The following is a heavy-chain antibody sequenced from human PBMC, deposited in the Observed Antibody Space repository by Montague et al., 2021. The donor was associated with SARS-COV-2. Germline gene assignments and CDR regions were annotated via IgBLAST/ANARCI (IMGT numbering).Heavy chain of an antibody. V-gene: IGHV4-59*11. Sequence: SETLSLTCSVSGGSISGHSWSWIRQPPGKGLEWIGNFGHSGNTKYNPSLKSRATISVDTSKNQFALRLSSVTAADTAVYYCAREFRIELWQTNWYFGLWGRGTLVTVSS. D-gene: IGHD3-16*01. CDR2: FGHSGNT. J-gene: IGHJ2*01. CDR3: AREFRIELWQTNWYFGL. CDR1: GGSISGHS.